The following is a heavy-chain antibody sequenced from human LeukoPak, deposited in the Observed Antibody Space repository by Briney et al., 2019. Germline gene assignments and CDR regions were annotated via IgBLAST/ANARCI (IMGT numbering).Heavy chain of an antibody. Sequence: RRSLRLSCAASGFTFSSYAMHWVRQAPGKGLEWVAVISYDGSNKYYADSVKGRLTISRDNSKNTLYLQMNSLRAEDTAVYYCARGPGQLWFFDYWGQGTLVTVSS. CDR2: ISYDGSNK. D-gene: IGHD5-18*01. J-gene: IGHJ4*02. CDR1: GFTFSSYA. V-gene: IGHV3-30-3*01. CDR3: ARGPGQLWFFDY.